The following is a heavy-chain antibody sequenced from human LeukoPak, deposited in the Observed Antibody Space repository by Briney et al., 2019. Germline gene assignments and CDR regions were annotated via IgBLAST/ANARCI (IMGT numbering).Heavy chain of an antibody. J-gene: IGHJ3*02. CDR1: GFTLSSYA. CDR2: ISGSGGST. CDR3: AKYGYSYGHHDAFDI. D-gene: IGHD5-18*01. V-gene: IGHV3-23*01. Sequence: GGSLRLSCAGSGFTLSSYAMSWVRQAPGKGLEWVSAISGSGGSTYYADSVKGRFTISRDNSKNTLYLQMNSLRAEDTAVYYCAKYGYSYGHHDAFDIWGQGTMVTVSS.